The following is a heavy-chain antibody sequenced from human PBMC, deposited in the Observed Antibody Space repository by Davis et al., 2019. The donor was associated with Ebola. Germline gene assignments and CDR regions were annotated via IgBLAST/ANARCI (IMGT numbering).Heavy chain of an antibody. V-gene: IGHV3-23*01. CDR2: ISGSGGST. Sequence: GGSLRLSCAASGFTFSNAWMSWVRQAPGKGLEWVSAISGSGGSTYYADSVKGRFTISRDNSKSTLYLQMNSLRAEDTAVYFCAKDAWTTRWYLFDYWGQGALVTVSS. CDR3: AKDAWTTRWYLFDY. D-gene: IGHD6-13*01. CDR1: GFTFSNAW. J-gene: IGHJ4*02.